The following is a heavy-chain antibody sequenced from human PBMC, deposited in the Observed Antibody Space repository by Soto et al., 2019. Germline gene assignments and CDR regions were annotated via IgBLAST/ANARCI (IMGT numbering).Heavy chain of an antibody. Sequence: GGSLRLSCAASGFTFSSYAMHWVRQAPGKGLEYVSAISSNGGSTYYANSVKGRFTISRDNSKNTLYLQMGSLRAEDMAVYYCARDSIPRPHYDFWSGYSLDYWGQGTLVTVSS. CDR3: ARDSIPRPHYDFWSGYSLDY. CDR2: ISSNGGST. V-gene: IGHV3-64*01. CDR1: GFTFSSYA. D-gene: IGHD3-3*01. J-gene: IGHJ4*02.